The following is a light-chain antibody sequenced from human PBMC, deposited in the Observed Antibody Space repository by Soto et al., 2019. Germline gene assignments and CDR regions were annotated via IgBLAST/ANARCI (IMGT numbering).Light chain of an antibody. Sequence: IHITQSPSSLSAYVGDRVTITCRASQGIRSDLDWYQQKPGKAPKLLIYGASNLQSGVPSRFSGSGAGTEFTLTISSLQSEDFAIYYCQQYNKWPATFGQGTKVDIK. J-gene: IGKJ1*01. CDR2: GAS. CDR1: QGIRSD. CDR3: QQYNKWPAT. V-gene: IGKV1-17*01.